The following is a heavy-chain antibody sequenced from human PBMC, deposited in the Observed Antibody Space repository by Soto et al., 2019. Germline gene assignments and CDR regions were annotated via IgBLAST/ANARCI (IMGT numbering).Heavy chain of an antibody. V-gene: IGHV1-18*01. CDR2: VSPKSGNT. CDR3: ARGRTVSSIGPLLV. CDR1: GYNFFDYG. J-gene: IGHJ1*01. Sequence: QIQLVQSGAEVKKPGASVKVSCKASGYNFFDYGVSWVRQAPGQGLEWLGWVSPKSGNTDFARKVQGRVTMTADTSTNTAYLELRGLRSDHTAVHYCARGRTVSSIGPLLVWGQGTLVSVSS. D-gene: IGHD1-1*01.